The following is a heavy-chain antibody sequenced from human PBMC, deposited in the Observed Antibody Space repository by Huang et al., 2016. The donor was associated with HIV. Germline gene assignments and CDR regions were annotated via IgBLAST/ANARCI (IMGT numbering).Heavy chain of an antibody. V-gene: IGHV3-9*01. CDR1: GFTFDDYA. CDR2: ISWNSKSI. CDR3: AKDASSGYSSGHSGFKVYFFDF. D-gene: IGHD5-18*01. Sequence: EVRLVESGGGLVQPGRSLRLSCAASGFTFDDYAFPWFLQAPGKGWEWVSGISWNSKSIDYADSVKGRFTISRDNAKNSLYLEMKSLRVEDTALYYCAKDASSGYSSGHSGFKVYFFDFWGQGTLVTVSS. J-gene: IGHJ4*02.